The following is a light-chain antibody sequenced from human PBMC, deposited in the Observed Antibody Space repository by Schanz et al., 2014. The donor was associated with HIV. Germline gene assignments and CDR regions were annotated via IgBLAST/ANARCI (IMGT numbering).Light chain of an antibody. Sequence: DIVLTQSPGTLSLSPGERATLSCRASQSVSSSNLAWYQQKPGQAPRLLIYGASTRATGIPDRFSGSGSGTDFTLTISSLEPEDFAVYYCQHRRNWPWTFGQGTKVQIK. CDR2: GAS. CDR1: QSVSSSN. J-gene: IGKJ1*01. V-gene: IGKV3D-20*02. CDR3: QHRRNWPWT.